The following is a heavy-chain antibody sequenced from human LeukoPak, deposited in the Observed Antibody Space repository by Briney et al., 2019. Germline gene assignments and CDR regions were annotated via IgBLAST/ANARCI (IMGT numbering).Heavy chain of an antibody. D-gene: IGHD4-17*01. CDR1: GGSFSGYY. J-gene: IGHJ4*02. Sequence: PSETLSLTCAVYGGSFSGYYWSWIRQPPGKELEWIGYVYYSGTTDYNPSLRGRVTISVDPSKNQFSLRLSSVTAADTAVCFCARGSPTADSWGQGTLVTVSS. CDR2: VYYSGTT. V-gene: IGHV4-59*01. CDR3: ARGSPTADS.